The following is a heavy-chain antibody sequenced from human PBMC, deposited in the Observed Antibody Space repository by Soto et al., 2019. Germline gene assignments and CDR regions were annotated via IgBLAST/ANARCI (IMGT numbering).Heavy chain of an antibody. CDR1: GGSISSGGYY. J-gene: IGHJ2*01. Sequence: QVQLQESGPGLVKPSQTLSLTCTVSGGSISSGGYYWSWIRQHPGKGLEWIGYIYYSGSTYYNPSLKSRVTISVDTSKNQFSLKLSSVTAADTAVYYCARESRGVLRFLEWLAAGYFDLWGRGTLVTVSS. CDR2: IYYSGST. V-gene: IGHV4-31*03. CDR3: ARESRGVLRFLEWLAAGYFDL. D-gene: IGHD3-3*01.